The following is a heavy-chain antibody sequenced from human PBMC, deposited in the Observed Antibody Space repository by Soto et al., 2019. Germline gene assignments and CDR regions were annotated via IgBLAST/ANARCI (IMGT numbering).Heavy chain of an antibody. V-gene: IGHV4-31*03. CDR3: ARIEYSSSFEYFDY. Sequence: QVQLQESGPGLVKPSQTLSLTCTVSGGSISSGGYYWSWIRQHPGKGLEWIGYIYYSGSTYYNPSLKSRVTISLDPSKIQFSLKLSSVTAADTSVYYCARIEYSSSFEYFDYWGQGTLVTVSS. J-gene: IGHJ4*02. D-gene: IGHD6-6*01. CDR1: GGSISSGGYY. CDR2: IYYSGST.